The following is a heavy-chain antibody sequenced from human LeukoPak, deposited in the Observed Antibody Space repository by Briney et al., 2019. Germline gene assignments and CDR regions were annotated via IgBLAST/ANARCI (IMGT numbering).Heavy chain of an antibody. CDR3: ASTEKGYCSSTSCFPDAFDI. V-gene: IGHV1-69*10. CDR2: IIPILGIA. D-gene: IGHD2-2*01. Sequence: VKVSCKASGGTFSSYAISWVRQAPGRGLEWMGRIIPILGIANYAQKFQGRVTITADKSTSTAYMELSSLRSEDTAVYYCASTEKGYCSSTSCFPDAFDIWGQGTMVTVSS. J-gene: IGHJ3*02. CDR1: GGTFSSYA.